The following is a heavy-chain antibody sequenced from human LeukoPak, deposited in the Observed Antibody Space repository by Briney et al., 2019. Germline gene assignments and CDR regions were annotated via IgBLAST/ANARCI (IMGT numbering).Heavy chain of an antibody. CDR3: ARAPYYYDSSGYYLFDY. V-gene: IGHV1-69*04. J-gene: IGHJ4*02. Sequence: ASVKVSCKASGGTFSSYAISWVRQAPGQGLEWMGRIILILGIANYAQKFQGRVTITADKSTSTAYMELSSLRSEDTAVYYCARAPYYYDSSGYYLFDYWGQGTLVTVSS. CDR2: IILILGIA. D-gene: IGHD3-22*01. CDR1: GGTFSSYA.